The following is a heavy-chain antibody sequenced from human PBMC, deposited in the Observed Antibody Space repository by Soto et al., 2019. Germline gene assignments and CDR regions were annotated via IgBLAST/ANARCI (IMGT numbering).Heavy chain of an antibody. CDR1: GGSISSYY. J-gene: IGHJ4*02. CDR3: ARHISGWTVFDY. CDR2: IYYSGST. Sequence: SETLSLTCIVSGGSISSYYWSWIRQPPGRGLEWIGYIYYSGSTNYNPSLKSRVTISVDTSKDQFSLNLSSVTAADTAVYYCARHISGWTVFDYWGQGTLVTVSS. D-gene: IGHD6-19*01. V-gene: IGHV4-59*08.